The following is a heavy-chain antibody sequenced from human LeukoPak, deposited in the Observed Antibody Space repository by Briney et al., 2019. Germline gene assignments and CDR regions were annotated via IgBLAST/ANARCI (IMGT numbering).Heavy chain of an antibody. Sequence: ASVKVSCKASGYPFTSYAVNWVRQAPRQGLEWMGWINMGTENPTYAQDFTGRFAFSLDTAVSTAYLQISSLKAEDTAVYYCVRGEWELLGNWFDPWGQGTLVTVSS. CDR2: INMGTENP. D-gene: IGHD1-26*01. V-gene: IGHV7-4-1*02. CDR1: GYPFTSYA. CDR3: VRGEWELLGNWFDP. J-gene: IGHJ5*02.